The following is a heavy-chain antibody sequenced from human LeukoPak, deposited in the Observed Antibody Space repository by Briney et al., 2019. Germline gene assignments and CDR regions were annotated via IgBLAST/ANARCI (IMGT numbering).Heavy chain of an antibody. CDR3: ARGGAGRWYDILTGSPPLAGYFDY. D-gene: IGHD3-9*01. CDR1: GFTFSSYA. CDR2: ISYDGSNK. Sequence: QPGGSLRLSCAASGFTFSSYAMSWVRQAPGKGLEWVAVISYDGSNKYYADSVKGRFTISRDNSKNTLYLQMNSLRAEDTAVYYCARGGAGRWYDILTGSPPLAGYFDYWGQGTLVTVSS. V-gene: IGHV3-30*04. J-gene: IGHJ4*02.